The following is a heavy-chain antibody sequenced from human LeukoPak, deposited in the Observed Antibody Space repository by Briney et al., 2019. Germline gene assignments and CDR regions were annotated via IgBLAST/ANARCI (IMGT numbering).Heavy chain of an antibody. CDR1: GFTFGDYA. D-gene: IGHD3-10*01. Sequence: GSLRLSCTASGFTFGDYAVTWVRQAPGKGLEWIGEINHSGRTNYNPSLKSRVTISADTSKNQFSLELRSVTAADTAVYYCARAYYSTSWFPHWGQGALVTVSS. CDR3: ARAYYSTSWFPH. J-gene: IGHJ5*02. V-gene: IGHV4-34*01. CDR2: INHSGRT.